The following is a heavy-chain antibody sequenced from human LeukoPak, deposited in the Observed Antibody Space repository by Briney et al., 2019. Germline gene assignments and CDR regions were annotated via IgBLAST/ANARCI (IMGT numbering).Heavy chain of an antibody. J-gene: IGHJ4*02. D-gene: IGHD3-22*01. CDR3: ARRDSSGYYYRFDY. Sequence: PGGSLRLSCAASGFTFSSYSMNWVRQAPGKGLEWVSSISSSSSYIYYADSVKGRFTISRDNAKNLLYLQMNSLRAEDTAVYYCARRDSSGYYYRFDYWGQGTLVTVSS. V-gene: IGHV3-21*01. CDR1: GFTFSSYS. CDR2: ISSSSSYI.